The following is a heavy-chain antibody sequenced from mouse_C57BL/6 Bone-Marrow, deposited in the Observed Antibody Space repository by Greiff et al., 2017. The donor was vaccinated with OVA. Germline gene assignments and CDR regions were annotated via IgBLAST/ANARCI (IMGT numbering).Heavy chain of an antibody. J-gene: IGHJ2*01. V-gene: IGHV1-82*01. Sequence: VQLQQSGPELVKPGASVKISCKASGYAFSSSWMNWVKQRPGKGLEWIGRIDPGDGDTNYNGKFKGKATLTADKSSSTAYMQLSSLTSEDSAVYFCAPIATVEGYFDYWGQGTTLTVSS. CDR3: APIATVEGYFDY. CDR1: GYAFSSSW. CDR2: IDPGDGDT. D-gene: IGHD1-1*01.